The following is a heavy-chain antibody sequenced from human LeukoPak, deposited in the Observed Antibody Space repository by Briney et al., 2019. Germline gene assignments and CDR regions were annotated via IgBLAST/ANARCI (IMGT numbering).Heavy chain of an antibody. V-gene: IGHV4-59*08. Sequence: SETLSLTCTDSSGSISSCYWSWIRQPPGKGLLCFGYNRRSTNYHPSLKSRVTISLDTSKNQFSLTLSSVTAADTAVYYCARGRGYGGNYLRTFDIWGKGTMVTVSS. D-gene: IGHD1-26*01. CDR2: NRRST. CDR1: SGSISSCY. CDR3: ARGRGYGGNYLRTFDI. J-gene: IGHJ3*02.